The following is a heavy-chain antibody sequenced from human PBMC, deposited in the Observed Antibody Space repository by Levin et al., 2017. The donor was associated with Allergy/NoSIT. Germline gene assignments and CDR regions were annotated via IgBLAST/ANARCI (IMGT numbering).Heavy chain of an antibody. CDR1: GYTFTNYA. Sequence: RGESLKISCKASGYTFTNYAIHWVRQAPGQRLEWMGWINADNGNTEYSQEFQGRVTITRDTSANTAYLELSSLRFEDTAVYYCARTRDGVQLWLPFDYWGQGTLVTVSS. CDR3: ARTRDGVQLWLPFDY. V-gene: IGHV1-3*01. D-gene: IGHD5-18*01. J-gene: IGHJ4*02. CDR2: INADNGNT.